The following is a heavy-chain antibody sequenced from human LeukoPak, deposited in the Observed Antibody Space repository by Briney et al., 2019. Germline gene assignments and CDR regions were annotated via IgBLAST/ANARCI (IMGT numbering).Heavy chain of an antibody. J-gene: IGHJ4*02. CDR2: IYYSGST. V-gene: IGHV4-39*01. CDR1: GGSISSSSYY. Sequence: PSETLSLTCSVSGGSISSSSYYWGWIRQPPGKGLEWIGSIYYSGSTFYNPSLKSRVTISINTSKNQFSLKLSSVTAADTAVYYCASQPYYDSSGYYFYWGQGTLVTVSS. D-gene: IGHD3-22*01. CDR3: ASQPYYDSSGYYFY.